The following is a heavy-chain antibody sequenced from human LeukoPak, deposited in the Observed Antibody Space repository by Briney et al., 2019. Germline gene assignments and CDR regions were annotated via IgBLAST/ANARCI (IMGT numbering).Heavy chain of an antibody. J-gene: IGHJ4*02. CDR3: ARAERLERLGY. CDR1: GYTFTSYA. D-gene: IGHD1-1*01. Sequence: GASVKLSCKASGYTFTSYAISWVRQAPGQGLEWMGWISAYNGNTNYAQKLQGRVTMTTDTSTSRAYMELRSLRADDAAVYYCARAERLERLGYRGQGTLVTVSS. V-gene: IGHV1-18*01. CDR2: ISAYNGNT.